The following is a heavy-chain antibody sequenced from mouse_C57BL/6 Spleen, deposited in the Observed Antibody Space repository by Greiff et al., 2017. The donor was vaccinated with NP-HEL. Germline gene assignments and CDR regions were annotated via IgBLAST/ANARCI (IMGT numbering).Heavy chain of an antibody. CDR2: ISSGGSYT. Sequence: EVQGVESGGDLVKPGGSQKLSCAASGFTFSSYGMSWVRQTPDKRLEWVATISSGGSYTYYPDSVKGRFTISRDNAKNTLYLQMSSLKSEDTAMYYCARHLYAMDYWGQGTSVTVSS. CDR1: GFTFSSYG. J-gene: IGHJ4*01. V-gene: IGHV5-6*01. CDR3: ARHLYAMDY.